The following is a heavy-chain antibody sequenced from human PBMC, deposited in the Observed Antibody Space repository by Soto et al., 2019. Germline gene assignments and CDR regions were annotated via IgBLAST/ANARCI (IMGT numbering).Heavy chain of an antibody. CDR3: ARLASGSYDY. D-gene: IGHD1-26*01. CDR1: GGTFSTYI. V-gene: IGHV1-69*02. J-gene: IGHJ4*02. CDR2: ISPMVGIA. Sequence: QVQLVQSGAEVKKPGSSVRVSCKASGGTFSTYIISWVRQAPGQGLEWMGRISPMVGIAIYAQKFQGRIAITADKSTSIAYLEVTSLRNEHTAVYYCARLASGSYDYWGQGTLITVSS.